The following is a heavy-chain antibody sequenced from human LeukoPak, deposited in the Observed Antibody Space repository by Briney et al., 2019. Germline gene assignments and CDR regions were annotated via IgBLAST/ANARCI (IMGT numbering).Heavy chain of an antibody. V-gene: IGHV3-21*01. CDR3: ATLGSYLSPFDY. CDR2: ISSSSSYI. D-gene: IGHD1-26*01. Sequence: PGGSLRLSCAASGFTFSSYSMNWVRQAPGKGLEWVSSISSSSSYIYYADSVKGRFTISRDNAKNSLYLQMNSLRAEDTAVYYCATLGSYLSPFDYWGQGTLVTVSS. J-gene: IGHJ4*02. CDR1: GFTFSSYS.